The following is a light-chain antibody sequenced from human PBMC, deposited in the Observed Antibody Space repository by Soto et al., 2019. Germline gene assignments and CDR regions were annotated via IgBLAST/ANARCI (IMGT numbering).Light chain of an antibody. CDR3: QQYDNLPIT. Sequence: DIQMTQSPYSLSASVGDRVTITCQASQDISNYLNWYQQKPGKAPKLLIYDASNLETGGPSRISGSGSGTDFTFTISSLQPEDIATYYCQQYDNLPITFGQGTRLEIK. CDR1: QDISNY. J-gene: IGKJ5*01. V-gene: IGKV1-33*01. CDR2: DAS.